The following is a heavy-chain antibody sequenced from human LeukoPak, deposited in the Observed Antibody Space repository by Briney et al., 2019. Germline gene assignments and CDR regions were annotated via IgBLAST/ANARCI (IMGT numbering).Heavy chain of an antibody. CDR1: GYTFTSYY. CDR3: AREGMEYQLDY. J-gene: IGHJ4*02. V-gene: IGHV1-46*01. Sequence: GASVKVSCKASGYTFTSYYMHWVRQAPGQGLEWMGIINPSGGSTSYAQKFQGRVTMARDTSTSTVYMELSSLRSEDTAVYYCAREGMEYQLDYWGQGTLVTVSS. D-gene: IGHD2-2*01. CDR2: INPSGGST.